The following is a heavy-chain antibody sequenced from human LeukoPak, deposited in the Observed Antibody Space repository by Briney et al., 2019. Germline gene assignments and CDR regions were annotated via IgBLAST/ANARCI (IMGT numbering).Heavy chain of an antibody. J-gene: IGHJ5*02. Sequence: ASVKVSCKASGYTFTSYAMNWVGQAPGQGLEWMGWINTNTGNPTYAQGFTGRFVFSLDTSVSTAYLQISSLKAEDTAVYYCARYDFWSGYYSDWFDPWGQGTLVTVSS. D-gene: IGHD3-3*01. CDR3: ARYDFWSGYYSDWFDP. V-gene: IGHV7-4-1*02. CDR2: INTNTGNP. CDR1: GYTFTSYA.